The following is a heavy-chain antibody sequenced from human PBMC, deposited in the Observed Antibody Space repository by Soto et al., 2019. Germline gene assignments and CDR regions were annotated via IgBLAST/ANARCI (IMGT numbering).Heavy chain of an antibody. V-gene: IGHV1-3*01. CDR2: INAGNGNT. CDR1: GYTFTSYA. D-gene: IGHD2-8*01. J-gene: IGHJ4*02. CDR3: ARGGACTNGVCPWGYFDY. Sequence: ASVKVSCKASGYTFTSYAMYWVRQAPGQRLEWMGWINAGNGNTKYSQKFQGRVTITRDTSANTAYMELSSLRSEDTAVYYCARGGACTNGVCPWGYFDYWGQGTLVTVSS.